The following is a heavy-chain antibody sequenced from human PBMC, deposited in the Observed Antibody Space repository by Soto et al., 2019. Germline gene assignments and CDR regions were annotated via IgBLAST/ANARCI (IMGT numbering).Heavy chain of an antibody. V-gene: IGHV1-69*12. CDR1: GGTFSSYA. CDR2: IIPIFGTA. J-gene: IGHJ4*02. D-gene: IGHD3-22*01. Sequence: QVQLVQSGAEVKKPGSSVKVSCKASGGTFSSYAISWVRQAPGQGLEWMGGIIPIFGTANYAQKFQGRVTITADESTTTAYMELSSLRSEDTAVYYCARIPYYYDSSDPIRGYYFDYWGQGTLVAVSS. CDR3: ARIPYYYDSSDPIRGYYFDY.